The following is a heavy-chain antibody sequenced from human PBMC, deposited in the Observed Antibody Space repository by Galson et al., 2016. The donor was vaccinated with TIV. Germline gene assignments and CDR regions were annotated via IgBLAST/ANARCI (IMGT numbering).Heavy chain of an antibody. Sequence: SLRLSCAASALNVNDNYMTWVRQAPGKGLEWVSGISGSGTHTYFADSVKGRFTISRDNSKYIVFLQMNSLRADDTAKYYCAKVISSGSYSHGDAFDIWGQGTMVTVSS. D-gene: IGHD3-10*01. V-gene: IGHV3-23*01. J-gene: IGHJ3*02. CDR1: ALNVNDNY. CDR3: AKVISSGSYSHGDAFDI. CDR2: ISGSGTHT.